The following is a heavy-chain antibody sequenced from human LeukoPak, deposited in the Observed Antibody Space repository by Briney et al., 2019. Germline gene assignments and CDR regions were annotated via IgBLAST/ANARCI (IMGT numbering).Heavy chain of an antibody. CDR1: GGSISSYY. CDR2: IYYSGST. J-gene: IGHJ4*02. D-gene: IGHD3-3*01. V-gene: IGHV4-59*01. Sequence: SETLSLTCTVSGGSISSYYWSWIRQPPGKGLEWIGYIYYSGSTNYNPSLKSRVTISVDTSKNQFSLKLSSVTAADTAVYYFAREANDFWSGYHGFDYWGQGTLVTVSS. CDR3: AREANDFWSGYHGFDY.